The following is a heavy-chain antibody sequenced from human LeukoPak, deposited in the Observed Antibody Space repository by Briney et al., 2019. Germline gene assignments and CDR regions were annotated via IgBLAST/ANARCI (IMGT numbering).Heavy chain of an antibody. CDR2: INHSGST. Sequence: SETLSLTCAVYGGSFSGYYWSWIRQPPGKGLEWIGEINHSGSTNYNPSLKSRVTISVDTSKNQFSLKLSSVTAADTAVYYCARGYYDSSGYYYFDYWGQGTLVTVSS. CDR1: GGSFSGYY. V-gene: IGHV4-34*01. J-gene: IGHJ4*02. CDR3: ARGYYDSSGYYYFDY. D-gene: IGHD3-22*01.